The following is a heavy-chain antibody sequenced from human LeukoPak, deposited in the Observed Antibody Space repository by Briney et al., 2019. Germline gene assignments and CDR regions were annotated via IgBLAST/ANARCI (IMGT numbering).Heavy chain of an antibody. CDR2: IYHSGST. J-gene: IGHJ4*02. Sequence: SETLSLTCTVSGGSISSYYWTWIRQPPGKGLEWIGYIYHSGSTNYNPSLKSRVTISVGTSKNQLSLKLSSVTAADTAVYFCARGLWFGEFSSDYWGQGTLVTVSS. CDR1: GGSISSYY. V-gene: IGHV4-59*08. D-gene: IGHD3-10*01. CDR3: ARGLWFGEFSSDY.